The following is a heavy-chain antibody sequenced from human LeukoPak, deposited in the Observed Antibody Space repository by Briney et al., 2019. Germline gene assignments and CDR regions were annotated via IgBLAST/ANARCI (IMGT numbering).Heavy chain of an antibody. Sequence: GGSLRLSCAASGFTFSIYSMNWVRQAPGKGLEWVSSISSSSSYIYYADSVKGRSTISRDNAKNSLYLQMNSLRAEDTAVYYCARETYCGGDCYVQYYFDYWAREPWSPSPQ. V-gene: IGHV3-21*01. CDR1: GFTFSIYS. CDR2: ISSSSSYI. D-gene: IGHD2-21*02. CDR3: ARETYCGGDCYVQYYFDY. J-gene: IGHJ4*02.